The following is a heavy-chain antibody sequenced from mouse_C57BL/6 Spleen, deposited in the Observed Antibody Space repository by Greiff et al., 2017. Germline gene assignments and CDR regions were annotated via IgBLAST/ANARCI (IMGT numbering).Heavy chain of an antibody. D-gene: IGHD4-1*01. CDR3: ARTGTEYFDY. CDR1: GFTFSDYG. V-gene: IGHV5-17*01. CDR2: ISRGSSTI. J-gene: IGHJ2*01. Sequence: EVKLMESGGGLVKPGGSLKLSCAASGFTFSDYGMHWVRQALEKGLEWVAYISRGSSTIYYADTVKGRFTISRDNAKNTLFLQMTSLRSEDTAMYYCARTGTEYFDYWGQGTTLTVYS.